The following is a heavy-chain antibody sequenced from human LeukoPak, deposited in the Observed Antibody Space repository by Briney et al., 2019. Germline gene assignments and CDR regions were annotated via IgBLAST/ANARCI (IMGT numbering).Heavy chain of an antibody. CDR1: RFTFSSYS. Sequence: GGSLRLSCAASRFTFSSYSMSWVRQAPGKGLEWVSSISSSSSYIYYADSVKGRFTISRDNAKNSLYLQMNSLRAEDTAVYYCAKGTSAIRFYYYMDVWGKGPRSPSP. D-gene: IGHD2-21*02. CDR2: ISSSSSYI. J-gene: IGHJ6*03. V-gene: IGHV3-21*01. CDR3: AKGTSAIRFYYYMDV.